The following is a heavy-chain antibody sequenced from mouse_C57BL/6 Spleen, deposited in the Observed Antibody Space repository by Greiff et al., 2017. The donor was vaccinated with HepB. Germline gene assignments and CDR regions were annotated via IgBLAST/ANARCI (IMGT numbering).Heavy chain of an antibody. CDR1: GYTFTSYG. J-gene: IGHJ2*01. D-gene: IGHD2-4*01. CDR3: ARGNYDGGDYFDY. CDR2: IYPRSGNT. V-gene: IGHV1-81*01. Sequence: QVQLQESGAELARPGASVKLSCKASGYTFTSYGISWVKQRTGQGLEWIGEIYPRSGNTYYNEKFKGKATLTADKSSSTAYMELRSLTSEDSAVYFCARGNYDGGDYFDYWGQGTTLTVSS.